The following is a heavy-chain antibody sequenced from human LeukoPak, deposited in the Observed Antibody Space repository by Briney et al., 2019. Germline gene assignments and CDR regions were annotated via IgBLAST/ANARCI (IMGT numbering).Heavy chain of an antibody. J-gene: IGHJ4*02. CDR1: GYTFTSYD. CDR2: MNPNSGNT. Sequence: GASVKVSCKASGYTFTSYDINWVRQATGQGLEWMGWMNPNSGNTGYAQKFQGRVTMTRNTSISTAYMELSSLRSGDTAVYYCARTYYDSSGYYSLGVFDYWGQGILVTVSS. CDR3: ARTYYDSSGYYSLGVFDY. V-gene: IGHV1-8*01. D-gene: IGHD3-22*01.